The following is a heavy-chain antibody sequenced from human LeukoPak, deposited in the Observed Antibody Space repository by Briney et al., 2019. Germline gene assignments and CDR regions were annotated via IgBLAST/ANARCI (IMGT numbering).Heavy chain of an antibody. J-gene: IGHJ4*02. D-gene: IGHD3-10*01. CDR3: VRDVGAVRGEVYFDY. V-gene: IGHV3-30*03. CDR2: ISYDGNNK. CDR1: GFTFSSYG. Sequence: QAGGSLRLSCAASGFTFSSYGMHWVRQAPGKGLEGGAVISYDGNNKYYADSVKGRFTMARDNAKNTVELQMKRLRAEDTAMYFCVRDVGAVRGEVYFDYWGQGTLVTVSS.